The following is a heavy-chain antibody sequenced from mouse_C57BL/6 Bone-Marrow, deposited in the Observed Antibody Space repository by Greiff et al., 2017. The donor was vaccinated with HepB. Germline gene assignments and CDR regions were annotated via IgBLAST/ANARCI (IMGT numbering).Heavy chain of an antibody. J-gene: IGHJ4*01. Sequence: VHVKQSGAELVRPGASVKLSCTASGFNIKDDYMHWVKQRPEQGLEWIGWIDPENGDTEYASKFQGKATITADTSSNTAYMQLSSLTSEDAAVYYCTTGYYGSSYARDYWGQGTSVTVSS. CDR1: GFNIKDDY. V-gene: IGHV14-4*01. D-gene: IGHD1-1*01. CDR2: IDPENGDT. CDR3: TTGYYGSSYARDY.